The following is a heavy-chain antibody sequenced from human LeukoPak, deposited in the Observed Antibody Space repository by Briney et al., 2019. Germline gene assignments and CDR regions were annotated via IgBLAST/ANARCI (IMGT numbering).Heavy chain of an antibody. CDR3: ARGRIAARRGWFDP. V-gene: IGHV4-59*12. J-gene: IGHJ5*02. CDR2: IYYSGST. CDR1: GGSISPYF. D-gene: IGHD6-6*01. Sequence: SETLSLTCTVSGGSISPYFWSWVRQPPGKGLEWIGHIYYSGSTSYNPSLKSRVSISVDTSKNQFSLKLSSVTAADTAVYYCARGRIAARRGWFDPWGQGTLVTVSS.